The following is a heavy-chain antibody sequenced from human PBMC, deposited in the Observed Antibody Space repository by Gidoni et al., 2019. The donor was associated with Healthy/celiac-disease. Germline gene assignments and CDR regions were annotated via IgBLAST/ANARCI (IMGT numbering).Heavy chain of an antibody. CDR3: ARCYDSSGYNPLNYYYYGMDV. CDR1: GSRFTGYW. D-gene: IGHD3-22*01. J-gene: IGHJ6*02. Sequence: EVQLVQSGAEVKKPGESRKISCKGSGSRFTGYWIGWRRQMPGKGLEWMGIIYPGDSDTRYSPSFQGQVTISADKSISTAYLQWSSLKASDTAMYYCARCYDSSGYNPLNYYYYGMDVWGQGTTVTVSS. V-gene: IGHV5-51*01. CDR2: IYPGDSDT.